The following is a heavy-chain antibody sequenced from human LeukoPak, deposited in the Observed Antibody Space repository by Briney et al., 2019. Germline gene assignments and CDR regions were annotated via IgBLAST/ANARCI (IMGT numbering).Heavy chain of an antibody. CDR1: GGSISSYY. CDR3: ARTHEYFDY. Sequence: ASETLSLTCTVSGGSISSYYWSWIRQPPGKGLEWIGYIYYSGSTNYNPSLKSRFTISVDTSKNQFSLKLSSVTAADTAVYYCARTHEYFDYWGQGTLVTVSS. J-gene: IGHJ4*02. CDR2: IYYSGST. V-gene: IGHV4-59*01.